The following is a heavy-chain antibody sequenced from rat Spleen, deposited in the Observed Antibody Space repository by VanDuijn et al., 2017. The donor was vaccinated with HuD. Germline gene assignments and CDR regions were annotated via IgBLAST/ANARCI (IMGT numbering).Heavy chain of an antibody. J-gene: IGHJ2*01. CDR1: GFTFSNYG. Sequence: EVQLVESGGGLVQPGRSLKLSCAASGFTFSNYGMAWVRQAPTKGLEGVATISYDGSSTYYRDSVKGRFTISRDNAKSTLYLQMDSLRSEDTATYYCARHGLGEDYWGQGVMVTVSS. V-gene: IGHV5-29*01. CDR3: ARHGLGEDY. CDR2: ISYDGSST. D-gene: IGHD5-1*01.